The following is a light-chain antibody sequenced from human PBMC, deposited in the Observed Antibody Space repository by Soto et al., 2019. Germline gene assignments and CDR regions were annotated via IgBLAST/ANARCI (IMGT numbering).Light chain of an antibody. V-gene: IGLV2-11*01. Sequence: QSALTQPRSVSGSPGQSVTISCTGTSSDVGGYNYVSWYQQHPGKAPKLMIYDVSKRPAGVPDRFSGSKSGNTASLTISELQSEDEADYYYCSYAGSYTFVFGTGAKLTVL. CDR2: DVS. CDR3: CSYAGSYTFV. J-gene: IGLJ1*01. CDR1: SSDVGGYNY.